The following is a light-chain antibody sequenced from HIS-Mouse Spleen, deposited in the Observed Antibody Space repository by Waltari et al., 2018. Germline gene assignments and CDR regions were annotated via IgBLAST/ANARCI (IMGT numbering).Light chain of an antibody. J-gene: IGLJ3*02. Sequence: QSALTQPDSLSGSPGQSITISCAGTRPAVGFYNLVPWYQQHPGKAPKLMIYEGSKRPSGVSNRFSGSKSGNTASLTISGLQAEDEAAYYCCSYAGSSTPWVFGGGTKLTVL. CDR2: EGS. CDR1: RPAVGFYNL. V-gene: IGLV2-23*01. CDR3: CSYAGSSTPWV.